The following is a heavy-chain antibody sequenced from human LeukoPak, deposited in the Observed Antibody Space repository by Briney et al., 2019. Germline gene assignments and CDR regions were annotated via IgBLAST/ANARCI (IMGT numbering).Heavy chain of an antibody. CDR3: ARHRDLPAEIDY. CDR2: IYDRGNT. J-gene: IGHJ4*02. V-gene: IGHV4-59*08. D-gene: IGHD2-2*01. Sequence: SETLSLTCAVPAGSINRYYWSWIRQPPGKGLEWIGYIYDRGNTNYNPSLKSRVTISLDTSKNQFSLKLSSATAADTAVYYCARHRDLPAEIDYWGQGTLVTVSS. CDR1: AGSINRYY.